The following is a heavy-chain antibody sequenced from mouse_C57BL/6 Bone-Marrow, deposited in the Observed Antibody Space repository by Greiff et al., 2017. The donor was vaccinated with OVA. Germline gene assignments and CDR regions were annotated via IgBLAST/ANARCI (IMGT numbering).Heavy chain of an antibody. CDR2: ISNGGGST. Sequence: EVQLVESGGGLVQPGGSLKLSCAASGFTFSDYYMYWVRQTPEKRLEWVAYISNGGGSTYYPDTVKGRFTISRDNAKNTLYLQMSRLKSEDTAMYYCARHGYDYSWFAYWGQGTLVTVSA. D-gene: IGHD2-4*01. CDR3: ARHGYDYSWFAY. J-gene: IGHJ3*01. V-gene: IGHV5-12*01. CDR1: GFTFSDYY.